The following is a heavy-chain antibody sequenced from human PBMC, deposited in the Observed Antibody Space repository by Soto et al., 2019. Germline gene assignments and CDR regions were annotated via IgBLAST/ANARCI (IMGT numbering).Heavy chain of an antibody. J-gene: IGHJ3*02. CDR3: AKGVKVNWNYDGFHS. V-gene: IGHV3-23*01. Sequence: GGSLRLSCAASGFTFSSYSVSWVRQAPGKGLEWVSHITASGGTTYYADSVKGRFTISRDSSRTTVYLQMNSLRAEDTALYYCAKGVKVNWNYDGFHSWGQEIM. D-gene: IGHD1-7*01. CDR2: ITASGGTT. CDR1: GFTFSSYS.